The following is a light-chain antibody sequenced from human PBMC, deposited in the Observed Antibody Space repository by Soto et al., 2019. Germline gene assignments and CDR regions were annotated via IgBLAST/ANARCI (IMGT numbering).Light chain of an antibody. CDR2: RTS. CDR1: QSITNN. V-gene: IGKV3-15*01. J-gene: IGKJ4*01. Sequence: ETVMTQSPATLSVSPGERATLSCRASQSITNNLAWYQQKPGQAPRLIMFRTSTRATGVPARFSGSGSGTEFNMTISSLQSEDFAVYYCQQYNNWPRATVGGGTKVDNK. CDR3: QQYNNWPRAT.